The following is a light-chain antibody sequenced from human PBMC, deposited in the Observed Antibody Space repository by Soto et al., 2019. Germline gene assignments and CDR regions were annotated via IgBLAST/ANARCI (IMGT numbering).Light chain of an antibody. CDR3: SAYTTSSTLYV. J-gene: IGLJ1*01. Sequence: QAVLTQPPSASGTPGQRVTISCSGSGSNIGSHTVSWYQQLPGTAPNLLIYSNDQRPSGVPDRFSGSKSGTSASLAISGLQSEDEADYYCSAYTTSSTLYVFGTGTKLTVL. CDR1: GSNIGSHT. V-gene: IGLV1-44*01. CDR2: SND.